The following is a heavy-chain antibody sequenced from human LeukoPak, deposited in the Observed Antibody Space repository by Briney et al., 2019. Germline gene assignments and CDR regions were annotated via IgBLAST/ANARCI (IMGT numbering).Heavy chain of an antibody. Sequence: SGGSLRLSCAASGFTVSTNYMSWVRQAPGKGLEWVAVIYSGGSTYYADSVKGRFTISRDNSKNTLYLQMNSLRAEDTAVYYCARDRTLDPWGQGTLVTVSS. D-gene: IGHD3/OR15-3a*01. CDR2: IYSGGST. V-gene: IGHV3-66*01. J-gene: IGHJ5*02. CDR1: GFTVSTNY. CDR3: ARDRTLDP.